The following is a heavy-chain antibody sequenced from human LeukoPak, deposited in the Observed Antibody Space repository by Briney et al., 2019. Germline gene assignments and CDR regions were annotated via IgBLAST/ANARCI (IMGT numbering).Heavy chain of an antibody. Sequence: GGSLRLSCAASGLTVSSNSMSWVRQAPGKGLEWVSFIYSGGSTYYADSVKGRFTISRDNSKNTLYLQMDSLRADDTAVYYRARRAGAYSHPYDYWGQGTLVTVSS. D-gene: IGHD4/OR15-4a*01. J-gene: IGHJ4*02. CDR1: GLTVSSNS. CDR2: IYSGGST. V-gene: IGHV3-53*01. CDR3: ARRAGAYSHPYDY.